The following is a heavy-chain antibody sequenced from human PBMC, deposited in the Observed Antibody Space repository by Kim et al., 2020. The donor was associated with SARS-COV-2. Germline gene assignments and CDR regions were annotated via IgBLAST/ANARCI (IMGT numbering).Heavy chain of an antibody. V-gene: IGHV3-23*01. CDR1: GFTFSSYA. D-gene: IGHD2-2*01. CDR3: ATRIVVVPAPDY. J-gene: IGHJ4*02. CDR2: ISGSGGST. Sequence: GGSLRLSCAASGFTFSSYAMSWVRQAPGKGLEWVSAISGSGGSTYYADSVKGRFTISRDNSKNTLYLQMNSLRAEDTAVYYCATRIVVVPAPDYWGQGTLVTVSS.